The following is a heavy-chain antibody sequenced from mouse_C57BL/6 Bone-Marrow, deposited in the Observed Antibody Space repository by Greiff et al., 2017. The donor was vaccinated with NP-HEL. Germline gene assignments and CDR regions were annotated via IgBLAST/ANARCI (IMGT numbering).Heavy chain of an antibody. Sequence: QVQLKQPGAELVRPGTSVKLSCKASVYTFTSYWMHWVKQRPGQGLEWIGVIDPSDSYTNYNQKFKGKATLTVDTSSSTAYMQLSSLTSEDSAVYYCAREHFDYWGQGTTLTVSS. V-gene: IGHV1-59*01. CDR3: AREHFDY. CDR2: IDPSDSYT. CDR1: VYTFTSYW. J-gene: IGHJ2*01.